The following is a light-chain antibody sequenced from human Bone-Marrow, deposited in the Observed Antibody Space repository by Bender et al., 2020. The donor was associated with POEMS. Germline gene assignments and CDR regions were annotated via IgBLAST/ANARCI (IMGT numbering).Light chain of an antibody. CDR2: EDA. Sequence: SSELTQPPSVSVSPGQTASITCSGDKLGDRIAYWYRQKPGQSPMLVIYEDAKRPSGIPERLSGSHSGNTATLTITGLQAEDEGDYYCQSYDNSLGGWVFGGGTKLTVL. J-gene: IGLJ3*02. CDR1: KLGDRI. V-gene: IGLV3-1*01. CDR3: QSYDNSLGGWV.